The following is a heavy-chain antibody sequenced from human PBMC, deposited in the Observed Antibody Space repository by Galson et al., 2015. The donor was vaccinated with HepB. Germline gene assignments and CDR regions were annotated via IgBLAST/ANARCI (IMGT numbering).Heavy chain of an antibody. CDR2: FYYRESP. CDR3: ARHILDTSAFFDY. V-gene: IGHV4-39*01. Sequence: SETLSLTCTVSGGSIRSSSYYWGWIRQPPGKGLERIGTFYYRESPYYNPSLKSRVTISEDSSKNQFSLKLTFVTAADTAVYYCARHILDTSAFFDYWGQGTLVAVSS. D-gene: IGHD3-10*01. CDR1: GGSIRSSSYY. J-gene: IGHJ4*02.